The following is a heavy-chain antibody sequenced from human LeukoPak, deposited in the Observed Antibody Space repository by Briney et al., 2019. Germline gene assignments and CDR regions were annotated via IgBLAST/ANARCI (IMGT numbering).Heavy chain of an antibody. J-gene: IGHJ4*02. D-gene: IGHD3-22*01. Sequence: SLKFSWKASGGNFSSYAISWVRQAPGQGLEWMGRSVPIFGTANYAQKFQGRVTSTTDESTSTAYMELSSLSSEDTAVYYCASCPQTYYYESYFDYWGQGTLVTVCS. CDR2: SVPIFGTA. CDR3: ASCPQTYYYESYFDY. CDR1: GGNFSSYA. V-gene: IGHV1-69*05.